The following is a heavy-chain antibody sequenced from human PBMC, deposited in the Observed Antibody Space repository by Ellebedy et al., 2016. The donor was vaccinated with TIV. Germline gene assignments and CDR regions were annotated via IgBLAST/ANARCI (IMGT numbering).Heavy chain of an antibody. CDR2: ISHDGSVK. CDR3: AKETTELTATTLY. CDR1: GFTFSRFG. V-gene: IGHV3-30*18. Sequence: GESLKISCAASGFTFSRFGMQWVRQAPGKGLEWVAVISHDGSVKQYADSVKGRFPISRDNSKNTLNLQLSSLRSEDTAVYYCAKETTELTATTLYWGQGTLVTVSS. D-gene: IGHD1-1*01. J-gene: IGHJ4*02.